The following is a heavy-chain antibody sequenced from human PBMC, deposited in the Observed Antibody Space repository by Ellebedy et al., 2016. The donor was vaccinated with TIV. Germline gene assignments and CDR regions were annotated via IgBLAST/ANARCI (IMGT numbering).Heavy chain of an antibody. CDR1: GFTFSRYA. CDR2: ISWNSGSI. Sequence: SLKISCAASGFTFSRYAIGWVRQAPGKGLEWVSGISWNSGSIGYADSVKGRFTISRDNAKNSLYLQMNSLRAEDTALYYCAYYYYGMDVWGQGTTVTVSS. J-gene: IGHJ6*02. CDR3: AYYYYGMDV. V-gene: IGHV3-9*01.